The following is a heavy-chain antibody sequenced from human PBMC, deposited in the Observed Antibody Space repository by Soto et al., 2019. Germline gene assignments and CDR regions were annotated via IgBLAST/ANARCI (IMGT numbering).Heavy chain of an antibody. CDR1: GCTFSSYA. Sequence: GASVKVSCKSPGCTFSSYAISWVRQAPGKGLEWMGWINPNSGGTNYAQKFQGWVTMTRDTSISTAYMELSRLRSDDTAVYYCARAGVKDSSAIYGMDVWGQGTTVTVSS. D-gene: IGHD3-22*01. CDR3: ARAGVKDSSAIYGMDV. V-gene: IGHV1-2*04. J-gene: IGHJ6*02. CDR2: INPNSGGT.